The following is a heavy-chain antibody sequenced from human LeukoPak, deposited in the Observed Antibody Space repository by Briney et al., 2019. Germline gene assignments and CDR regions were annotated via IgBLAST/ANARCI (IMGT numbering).Heavy chain of an antibody. Sequence: GGSLRLSCAGSGFTFSHFAMHWVRQAPGKGLEWVAVISYDGKKTYYADSVKGRFTLSRDDSQNTVYLQMNSLRDDDTALYYCVRGSKIRGVIPEGEFDYWGQGTLVTVSS. CDR2: ISYDGKKT. D-gene: IGHD3-10*01. CDR1: GFTFSHFA. CDR3: VRGSKIRGVIPEGEFDY. J-gene: IGHJ4*02. V-gene: IGHV3-30*04.